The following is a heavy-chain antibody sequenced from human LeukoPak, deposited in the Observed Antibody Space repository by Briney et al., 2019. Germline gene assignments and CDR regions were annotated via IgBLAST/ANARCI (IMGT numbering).Heavy chain of an antibody. CDR2: ISGSGGGT. CDR3: AKDPGYYDSSGYYFHY. CDR1: GFTFSSYA. D-gene: IGHD3-22*01. Sequence: PGGSLRLSCAASGFTFSSYAMSWVRQAPGKGLEWVSAISGSGGGTYYADSVKGRFTISRDNSKNTLYLQMNSLRAEDTAVYYCAKDPGYYDSSGYYFHYWGQGTLVTVSS. V-gene: IGHV3-23*01. J-gene: IGHJ4*02.